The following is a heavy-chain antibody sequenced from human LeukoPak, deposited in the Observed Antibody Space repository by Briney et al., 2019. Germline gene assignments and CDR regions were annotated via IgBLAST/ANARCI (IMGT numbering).Heavy chain of an antibody. CDR3: ARLYCSSTSCYNIDS. V-gene: IGHV3-7*01. D-gene: IGHD2-2*02. Sequence: GGSLRLSCAASGFTFSSYWMSWVRQAPGKGLEWVANIKQDGSEKYYVDSVKGRFTISRDNAKNSLYLQMNSLRAEDTAVYYCARLYCSSTSCYNIDSWGQGTLVTVSS. CDR2: IKQDGSEK. CDR1: GFTFSSYW. J-gene: IGHJ4*02.